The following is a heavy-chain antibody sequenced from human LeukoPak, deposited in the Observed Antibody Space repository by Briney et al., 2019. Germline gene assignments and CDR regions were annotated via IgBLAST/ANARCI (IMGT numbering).Heavy chain of an antibody. V-gene: IGHV4-34*01. Sequence: SETLSLTCAVYGGSFSGYYWSWIRQPPGKGLEWIGEINHSGSTNYNPSLKSRVTISVDTSKNQFSLKLSSMTAADTAVYYCARGVLDDYWGQGTLVTVSS. CDR2: INHSGST. CDR3: ARGVLDDY. J-gene: IGHJ4*02. D-gene: IGHD3-16*01. CDR1: GGSFSGYY.